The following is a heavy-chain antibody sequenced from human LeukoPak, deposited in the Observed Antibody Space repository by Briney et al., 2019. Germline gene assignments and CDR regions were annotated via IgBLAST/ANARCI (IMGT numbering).Heavy chain of an antibody. CDR1: GGSTSSHSFY. D-gene: IGHD3-10*01. CDR3: ARHRRDYYGSGRMYYFDY. Sequence: PSETLSLTCTVSGGSTSSHSFYWSWIRQPPGKGLEWIGSIYYSGNTYYNPSLKSRVTISVDTSKNQFSLRLSSVTAADTAVYYCARHRRDYYGSGRMYYFDYWGQGTLVTVSS. CDR2: IYYSGNT. J-gene: IGHJ4*02. V-gene: IGHV4-39*01.